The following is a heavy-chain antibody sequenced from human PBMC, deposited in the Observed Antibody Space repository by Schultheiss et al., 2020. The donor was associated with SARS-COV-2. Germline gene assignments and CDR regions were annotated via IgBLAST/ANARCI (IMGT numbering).Heavy chain of an antibody. Sequence: ASVKVSCKASGYTFTGYYMHWVRQAPGQGLEWMGWINPNSGGTNYAQKFQGWVTMTRDTSISTAYMELSRLRSDDTAVYYCARDRISVTLFGVVKDGMDVWGQGTTVTVSS. CDR2: INPNSGGT. V-gene: IGHV1-2*04. CDR1: GYTFTGYY. D-gene: IGHD3-3*01. CDR3: ARDRISVTLFGVVKDGMDV. J-gene: IGHJ6*02.